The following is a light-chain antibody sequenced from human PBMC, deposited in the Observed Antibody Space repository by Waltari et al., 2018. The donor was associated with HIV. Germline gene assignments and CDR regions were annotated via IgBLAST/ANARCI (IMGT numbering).Light chain of an antibody. Sequence: QSALNQAAPVSGAPGTSDTIPRPGTSQGVGGLNPFPRYPQHPGKAPKRIIYEGSKRPSGVSNRFSGSKSGNTASLTISGLQAEDEADYYCCSYAGSSTLVFGGGTKLTVL. CDR2: EGS. J-gene: IGLJ3*02. CDR1: SQGVGGLNP. CDR3: CSYAGSSTLV. V-gene: IGLV2-23*01.